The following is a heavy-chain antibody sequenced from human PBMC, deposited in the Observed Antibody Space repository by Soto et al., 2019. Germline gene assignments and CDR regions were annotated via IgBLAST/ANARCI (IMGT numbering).Heavy chain of an antibody. D-gene: IGHD4-17*01. CDR3: ARDRNGAAEEFYYYGMDV. Sequence: QVQLQESGPGLVKPSQTLSLTCTVSGGSISSGGYYWSWIRQHPGKGLEWIGYIYYSGSTYYNPSLKSRVTISVDTSKNQVSLKLSSVTAADTAVYFCARDRNGAAEEFYYYGMDVWGQGTTVTVSS. V-gene: IGHV4-31*03. CDR1: GGSISSGGYY. J-gene: IGHJ6*02. CDR2: IYYSGST.